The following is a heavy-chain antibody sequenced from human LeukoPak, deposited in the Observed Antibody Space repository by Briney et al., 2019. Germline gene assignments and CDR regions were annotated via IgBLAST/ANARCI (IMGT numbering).Heavy chain of an antibody. CDR1: GFTFSSYW. CDR2: IKQDGSEK. CDR3: AREYPDYYDSSGPRAGAFDI. D-gene: IGHD3-22*01. Sequence: GGSLRLSCAASGFTFSSYWMSWVRQAPGKGLEWVANIKQDGSEKYYVDSVKGRFTISKDNAKNSLYLQMNSLRAEDTAVYYCAREYPDYYDSSGPRAGAFDIWGQGTMVTVSS. J-gene: IGHJ3*02. V-gene: IGHV3-7*01.